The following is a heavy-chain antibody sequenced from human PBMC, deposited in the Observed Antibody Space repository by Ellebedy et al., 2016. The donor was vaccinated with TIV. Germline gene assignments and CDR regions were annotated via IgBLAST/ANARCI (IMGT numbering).Heavy chain of an antibody. V-gene: IGHV4-59*01. J-gene: IGHJ3*02. Sequence: MPSETLSLTCTVSGGSISSYYWSWIRHPTGKGLEWIGYIYYSGSTNYNPSLKSRVTISVDTSKNQFSLRLSSVTAADTAVYYCARVVWQQPVSYAFDIWGQGTMVTVSS. D-gene: IGHD6-13*01. CDR2: IYYSGST. CDR3: ARVVWQQPVSYAFDI. CDR1: GGSISSYY.